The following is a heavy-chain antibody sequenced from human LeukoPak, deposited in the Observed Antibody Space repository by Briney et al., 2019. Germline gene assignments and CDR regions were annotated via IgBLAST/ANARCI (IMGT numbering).Heavy chain of an antibody. Sequence: SETLSLTCAVSGGSINRGGYSWSWIRQPPGKGLEWIGYIYHSGSTYYNPSLESRVTISLDRSKNQFSLKLTSVTAADTAAYYCARGAHYNILTAYFDYWGQGTLVTVSS. D-gene: IGHD3-9*01. V-gene: IGHV4-30-2*01. J-gene: IGHJ4*02. CDR2: IYHSGST. CDR1: GGSINRGGYS. CDR3: ARGAHYNILTAYFDY.